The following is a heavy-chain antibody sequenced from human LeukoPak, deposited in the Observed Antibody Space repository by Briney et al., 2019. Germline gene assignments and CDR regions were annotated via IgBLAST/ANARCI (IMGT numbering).Heavy chain of an antibody. J-gene: IGHJ4*02. CDR3: ARVLWFGQFYFDY. Sequence: SQTLSLTCTVSGGSISSGGYYWGWIRQPPGKGLEWIGSIYYSGSTYYNPSLKSRVTISVDTSKNQFSLKLSSVTAADTAVYYCARVLWFGQFYFDYWGQGTLVTVSS. CDR1: GGSISSGGYY. CDR2: IYYSGST. D-gene: IGHD3-10*01. V-gene: IGHV4-39*07.